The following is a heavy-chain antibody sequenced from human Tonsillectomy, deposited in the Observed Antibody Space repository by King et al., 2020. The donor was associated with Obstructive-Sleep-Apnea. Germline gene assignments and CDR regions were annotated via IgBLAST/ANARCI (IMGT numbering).Heavy chain of an antibody. Sequence: QLQESGPGLVKPSQTLSLTCTVSGGSINSGDYYWSWICQPPGKGLEWIGYIYYIGSAYYNPSLKSRVTISVDTSKNQFSLKLSSVTAADTAVYYCAREDSYGYGGGYYFDYWGQGTLVTVSS. D-gene: IGHD5-18*01. CDR1: GGSINSGDYY. V-gene: IGHV4-30-4*01. CDR2: IYYIGSA. J-gene: IGHJ4*02. CDR3: AREDSYGYGGGYYFDY.